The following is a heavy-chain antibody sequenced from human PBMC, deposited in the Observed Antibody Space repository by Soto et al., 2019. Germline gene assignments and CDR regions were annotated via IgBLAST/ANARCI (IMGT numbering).Heavy chain of an antibody. CDR1: RYTFTCYD. CDR3: ARRSSTYLNEIIYDH. CDR2: IKPDSGDT. V-gene: IGHV1-2*02. D-gene: IGHD2-2*01. Sequence: GASVKVSCKASRYTFTCYDIIWVRQSPGQGLEWMGWIKPDSGDTHYAQNFQGRVTMTRDTSINTAYMELNNLVSDDTAVYYCARRSSTYLNEIIYDHWGQGTLVTVSS. J-gene: IGHJ5*02.